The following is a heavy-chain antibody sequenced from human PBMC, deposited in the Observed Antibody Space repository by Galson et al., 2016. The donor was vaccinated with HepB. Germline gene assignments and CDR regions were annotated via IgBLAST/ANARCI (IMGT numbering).Heavy chain of an antibody. D-gene: IGHD3-22*01. J-gene: IGHJ3*01. V-gene: IGHV3-53*04. CDR1: GFTVSYNY. Sequence: SLRLSCAASGFTVSYNYMSWVRQAPGKGLEWVSVIYSGGSTYYADSVKGRFTISRHNSNNTLYLQMNSLRTDDTAVYYCAADSSGFSDAFDVWGQGTMVTVSS. CDR2: IYSGGST. CDR3: AADSSGFSDAFDV.